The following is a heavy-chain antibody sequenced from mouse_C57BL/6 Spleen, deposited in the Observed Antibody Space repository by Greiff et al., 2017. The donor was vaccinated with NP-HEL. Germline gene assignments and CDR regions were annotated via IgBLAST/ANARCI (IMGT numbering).Heavy chain of an antibody. Sequence: QVHVKQPGAELVRPGSSVKLSCKASGYTFTSYWRDWVKQRPGQGLEWIGNIYPSDSETHYNQKFKDKATLTVDKSSSTAYMQLSSLTSEDSAVYYCARESYYAMDYWGQGTSVTVSS. CDR3: ARESYYAMDY. J-gene: IGHJ4*01. V-gene: IGHV1-61*01. CDR2: IYPSDSET. CDR1: GYTFTSYW.